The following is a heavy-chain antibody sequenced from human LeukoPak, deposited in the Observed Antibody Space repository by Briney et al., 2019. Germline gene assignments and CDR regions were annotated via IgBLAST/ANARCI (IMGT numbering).Heavy chain of an antibody. V-gene: IGHV4-59*01. J-gene: IGHJ4*02. CDR3: ARGGSSWYADY. CDR2: IHYSGST. Sequence: PSETLSLTCSVSGASISTYYWSWIRQPPDKGLELIGYIHYSGSTSYNPSLKRRVTISVNTSNDQFSLKVSSVTAADTAVYYCARGGSSWYADYWGQGTLVTVSS. D-gene: IGHD6-13*01. CDR1: GASISTYY.